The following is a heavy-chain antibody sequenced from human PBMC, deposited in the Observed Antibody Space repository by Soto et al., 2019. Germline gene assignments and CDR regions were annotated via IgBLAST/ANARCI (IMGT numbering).Heavy chain of an antibody. CDR3: ARSDVLQGDFAAFDI. J-gene: IGHJ3*02. V-gene: IGHV5-51*01. CDR1: GYSFTSYW. D-gene: IGHD3-16*01. Sequence: GESLKISCKGSGYSFTSYWIGWVRQMPGKGLEWMGIIYPGDSDTRYSPSFQGQVTISADKSISTAYLQWSNLKASDTAMYYCARSDVLQGDFAAFDIWGQGTMVTV. CDR2: IYPGDSDT.